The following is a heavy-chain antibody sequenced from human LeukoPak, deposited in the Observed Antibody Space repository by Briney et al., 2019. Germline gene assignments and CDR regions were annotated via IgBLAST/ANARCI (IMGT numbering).Heavy chain of an antibody. D-gene: IGHD6-19*01. CDR3: VRVGYSSGWYSGKDY. V-gene: IGHV1-18*01. CDR2: ISAYNGNT. J-gene: IGHJ4*02. CDR1: GYTFTSYG. Sequence: GASVKVSCKASGYTFTSYGIIWVRQAPGQGLEWMGWISAYNGNTNYAQKLQGRVTMTTDTSTSTAYMELRSLRSDDTAVYYCVRVGYSSGWYSGKDYWGQGTLVTVSS.